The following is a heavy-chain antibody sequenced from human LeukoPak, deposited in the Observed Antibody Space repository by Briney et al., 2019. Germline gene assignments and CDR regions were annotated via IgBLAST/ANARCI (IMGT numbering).Heavy chain of an antibody. V-gene: IGHV3-33*01. D-gene: IGHD3-22*01. CDR3: ARSAGIVVVTPSDY. CDR2: IWYDGSNK. J-gene: IGHJ4*02. CDR1: GFTFSSYG. Sequence: GRSLRLSSAASGFTFSSYGMHWVRQAPGKGLEWVAVIWYDGSNKYYADSVKGRFTISRDNSKNTLYLQMNSLRAEDTAVYYCARSAGIVVVTPSDYWGQGTLVTVSS.